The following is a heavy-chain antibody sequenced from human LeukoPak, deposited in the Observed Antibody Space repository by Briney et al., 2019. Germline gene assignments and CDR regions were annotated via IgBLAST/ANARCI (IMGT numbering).Heavy chain of an antibody. J-gene: IGHJ3*02. V-gene: IGHV3-30*18. CDR1: GFTFTNYN. D-gene: IGHD3-9*01. CDR2: ILYDGSKK. Sequence: GGSLRLSCAASGFTFTNYNMHWVRQTPGKGLQWVAAILYDGSKKYYADSVKGRFSVYRDNSNYTLYLQMYSLKTEDTAVYSCANFDGDSQAFHIWGQGTMVTVSS. CDR3: ANFDGDSQAFHI.